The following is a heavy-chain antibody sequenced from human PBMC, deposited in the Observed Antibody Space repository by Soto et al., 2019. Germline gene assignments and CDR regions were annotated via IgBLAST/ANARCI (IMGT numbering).Heavy chain of an antibody. J-gene: IGHJ4*02. Sequence: SETLSLTCTVSGGSLGSYYWSWIRQPPGKGLEWIGYVFYTGRANYNASLKSRVTISVDTSKNQFYLKLSSVTAADTAVYYCARDWGGPGPFDYWGQGTLVTVSS. D-gene: IGHD3-16*01. CDR2: VFYTGRA. V-gene: IGHV4-59*12. CDR1: GGSLGSYY. CDR3: ARDWGGPGPFDY.